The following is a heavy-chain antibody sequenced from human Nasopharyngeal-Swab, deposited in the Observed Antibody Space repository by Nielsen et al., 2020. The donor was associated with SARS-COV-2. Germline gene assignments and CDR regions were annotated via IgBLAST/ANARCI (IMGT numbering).Heavy chain of an antibody. V-gene: IGHV6-1*01. CDR3: ARGSSPPIFYYYMDV. Sequence: SQTLSLTCAISGDKVSNINAGWTWIRHSPSRGLEWLGRTYYRSKWYNHYAISVEGRITINSDTSKNQFSLHLNSVTPEDTAVYYCARGSSPPIFYYYMDVWGKGTMVTVSS. J-gene: IGHJ6*03. CDR2: TYYRSKWYN. CDR1: GDKVSNINAG.